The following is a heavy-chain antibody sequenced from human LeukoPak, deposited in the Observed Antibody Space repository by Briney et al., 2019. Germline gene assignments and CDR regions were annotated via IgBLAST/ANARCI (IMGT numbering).Heavy chain of an antibody. CDR2: IDPHSGDT. J-gene: IGHJ4*02. Sequence: ASVWVSCRASGYTFTGHYLHWVRQAPGQGLEWMGWIDPHSGDTNYAQKFQGRVPMTRDTSITTAYMELSRLTSDDTAVYYCAREVASGYCIDGVCPPFGYWGQGTLVTVSS. CDR1: GYTFTGHY. CDR3: AREVASGYCIDGVCPPFGY. V-gene: IGHV1-2*02. D-gene: IGHD2-8*01.